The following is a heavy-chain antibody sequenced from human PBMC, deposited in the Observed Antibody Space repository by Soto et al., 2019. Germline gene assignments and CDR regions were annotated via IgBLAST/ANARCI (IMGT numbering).Heavy chain of an antibody. V-gene: IGHV4-34*01. Sequence: PSETLSLTCAVYGGSFSGYYWSWIRQPPGKGLEWIGEINHSGSTNYNPSLKSRVTISVDTSKNQFSLKLSSVTAADTAVYYCARGGGVGAPGFDYWGQGTLVTVSS. CDR2: INHSGST. CDR1: GGSFSGYY. CDR3: ARGGGVGAPGFDY. D-gene: IGHD1-26*01. J-gene: IGHJ4*02.